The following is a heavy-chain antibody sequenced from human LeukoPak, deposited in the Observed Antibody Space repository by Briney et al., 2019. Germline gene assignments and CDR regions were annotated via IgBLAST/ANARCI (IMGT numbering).Heavy chain of an antibody. Sequence: GGSLRLSCAASGFTFDDYGMSWVRQAPGKGLEWVSGINWNGGSTGYADSVKGRFAISRDNAKNSLYLQMNSLRAEDTALYYCARDYGGNSGLYHYYYYLDVWGKGTTVTVSS. D-gene: IGHD4-23*01. V-gene: IGHV3-20*04. CDR2: INWNGGST. J-gene: IGHJ6*03. CDR1: GFTFDDYG. CDR3: ARDYGGNSGLYHYYYYLDV.